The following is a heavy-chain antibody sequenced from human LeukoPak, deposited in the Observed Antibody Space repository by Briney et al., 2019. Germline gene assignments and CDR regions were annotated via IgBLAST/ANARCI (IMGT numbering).Heavy chain of an antibody. CDR3: ARGGSYHDY. CDR2: IYYSGTT. D-gene: IGHD1-26*01. CDR1: GDSISGYY. V-gene: IGHV4-59*01. J-gene: IGHJ4*02. Sequence: SETLSLTCTVSGDSISGYYWSWIRQPPGKGLEWIGNIYYSGTTNYNPSLKSRVTISVDTSKNQFSLKLSFVTAADTAIYYCARGGSYHDYWGQGILVTVSS.